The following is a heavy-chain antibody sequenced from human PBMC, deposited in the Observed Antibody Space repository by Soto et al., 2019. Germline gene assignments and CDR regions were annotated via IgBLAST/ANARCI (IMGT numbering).Heavy chain of an antibody. D-gene: IGHD5-12*01. CDR3: ARVGGALIVSAIRGLSHYGMDV. V-gene: IGHV1-69*19. CDR1: GGTFSSYA. J-gene: IGHJ6*02. Sequence: QVQLVQSGAEVKKPGSSVKVSCKASGGTFSSYAISWVRQAPGQGLEWMGGIIPIFGTANYAQKFQGRVTITADESTSTAYMGQSSLRSEDSTVYYFARVGGALIVSAIRGLSHYGMDVWGQGTTVTVSS. CDR2: IIPIFGTA.